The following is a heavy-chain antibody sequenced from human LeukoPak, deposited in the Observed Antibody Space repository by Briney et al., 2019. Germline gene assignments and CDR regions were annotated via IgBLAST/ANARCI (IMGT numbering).Heavy chain of an antibody. CDR3: AGHFDY. V-gene: IGHV4-59*08. J-gene: IGHJ4*02. Sequence: SETLSLTCTVSGGSISSYYWSWIRQPPGKGLEWIGYIYYSGSTNYNPSLKSRVTISVNTSKNQFSLKLSSVTAADTAVYYCAGHFDYWGQGTLVTVSS. CDR2: IYYSGST. CDR1: GGSISSYY.